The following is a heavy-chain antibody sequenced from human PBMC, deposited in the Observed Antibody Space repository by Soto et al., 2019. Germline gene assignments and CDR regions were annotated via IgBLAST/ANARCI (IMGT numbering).Heavy chain of an antibody. V-gene: IGHV1-8*01. D-gene: IGHD4-17*01. J-gene: IGHJ5*02. CDR1: GYTFASYD. Sequence: GASVKVSCKASGYTFASYDINWVRQATGQGLEWMGWMNPNSGNTGYAQKLQGRVTMTTDTSTSTAYMELRSLRSDDTAVYYCARVEYGDYENWFDPWGQGTLVTVSS. CDR3: ARVEYGDYENWFDP. CDR2: MNPNSGNT.